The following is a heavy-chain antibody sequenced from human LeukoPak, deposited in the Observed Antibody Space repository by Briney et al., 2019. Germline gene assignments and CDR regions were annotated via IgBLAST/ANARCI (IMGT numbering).Heavy chain of an antibody. D-gene: IGHD3-22*01. CDR3: AKSYDSSGYYSFEYFHP. J-gene: IGHJ1*01. CDR1: GYTFANYD. V-gene: IGHV1-8*01. Sequence: ASVKVSCKASGYTFANYDINWVRQATGQGLEWMGWMNPNSGNTGYARKFQGRVTMTRNTSISTAYMELSSLRSEDTAVYYCAKSYDSSGYYSFEYFHPWGQGTLVTVSS. CDR2: MNPNSGNT.